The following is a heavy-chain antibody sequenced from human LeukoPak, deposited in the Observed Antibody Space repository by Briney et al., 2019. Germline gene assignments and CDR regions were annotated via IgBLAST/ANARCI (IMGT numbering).Heavy chain of an antibody. Sequence: GESLRLSCAASGFTFGTYWMSWVRQAPGKRLEWVANIKPDGTEKYDVDSVKGRFTISRDNSKNTLYLQMNSLRAEDTAVYYCAKGIRDTAMAIDYWGQGTLVTVSS. CDR3: AKGIRDTAMAIDY. J-gene: IGHJ4*02. CDR2: IKPDGTEK. CDR1: GFTFGTYW. D-gene: IGHD5-18*01. V-gene: IGHV3-7*03.